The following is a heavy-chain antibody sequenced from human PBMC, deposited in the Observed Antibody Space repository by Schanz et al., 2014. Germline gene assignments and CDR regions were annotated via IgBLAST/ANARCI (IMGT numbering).Heavy chain of an antibody. CDR1: GYTFTSYD. Sequence: QVQLIQSGAEVKKPGASVKASCTASGYTFTSYDINWVRQAPGQGLEWLGWMNPNSGNPGFAQKFRGRVTVTRNTSMSTAYIELHILTSEDTAVYYCARGRTFDYWGQGTLVTVSS. CDR2: MNPNSGNP. J-gene: IGHJ4*02. CDR3: ARGRTFDY. V-gene: IGHV1-8*01.